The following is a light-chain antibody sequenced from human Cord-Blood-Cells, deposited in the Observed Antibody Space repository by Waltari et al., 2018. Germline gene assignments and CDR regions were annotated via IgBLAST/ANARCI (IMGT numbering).Light chain of an antibody. Sequence: QSLLTQPPSLCEPPTQRVPLSCSLSTSHIVNNSLYCYQLLPGKAPKLLIYYDALLPSGVADRFSGSKSGTSASLAISGLQSEDEADYYCAAWDDSLNGRVFGGGTKLTVL. CDR2: YDA. CDR1: TSHIVNNS. J-gene: IGLJ3*02. CDR3: AAWDDSLNGRV. V-gene: IGLV1-36*01.